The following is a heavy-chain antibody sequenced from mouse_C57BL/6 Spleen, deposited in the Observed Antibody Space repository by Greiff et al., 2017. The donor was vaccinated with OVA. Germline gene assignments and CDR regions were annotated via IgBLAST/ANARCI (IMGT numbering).Heavy chain of an antibody. V-gene: IGHV1-69*01. J-gene: IGHJ1*03. Sequence: VKLQQPGAELVMPGASVKLSCKASGYTFTSYWMHWVKQRPGQGLEWIGEIDPSDSYTNYNQKFKGKSTLTVDKSSSTAYMQLSSLTSEDSAVYYCARGLRDWYFDVWGTGTTVTVSS. CDR2: IDPSDSYT. CDR3: ARGLRDWYFDV. CDR1: GYTFTSYW. D-gene: IGHD1-1*01.